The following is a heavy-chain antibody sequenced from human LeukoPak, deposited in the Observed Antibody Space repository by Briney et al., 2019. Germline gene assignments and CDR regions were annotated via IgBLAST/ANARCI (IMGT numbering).Heavy chain of an antibody. CDR1: GFTFSSYW. J-gene: IGHJ3*02. Sequence: GGSLRLSCAASGFTFSSYWMSWVRQAPGKGLEWVANIKQDGSEKYYVDSVKGRFTISRDNAKNSLYLQMNSLRAEDTAVYYCARDLRVLRYFDWLSEPKNDAFDIWGQGTMVTVSS. CDR3: ARDLRVLRYFDWLSEPKNDAFDI. CDR2: IKQDGSEK. V-gene: IGHV3-7*01. D-gene: IGHD3-9*01.